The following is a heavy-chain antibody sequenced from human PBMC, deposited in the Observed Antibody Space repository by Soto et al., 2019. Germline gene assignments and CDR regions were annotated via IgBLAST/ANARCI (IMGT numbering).Heavy chain of an antibody. CDR1: GFTFSTYS. V-gene: IGHV3-21*01. J-gene: IGHJ4*02. CDR2: ISHTSSYI. CDR3: AKGPGSGSYSPFDY. D-gene: IGHD1-26*01. Sequence: SLRLSCAASGFTFSTYSMNWVRQAPGKGLEWVSSISHTSSYIYYADSVKGRFTFSRDNAKNSLYLEMNSLRAEDTAVYYCAKGPGSGSYSPFDYWGQGTLVTVSS.